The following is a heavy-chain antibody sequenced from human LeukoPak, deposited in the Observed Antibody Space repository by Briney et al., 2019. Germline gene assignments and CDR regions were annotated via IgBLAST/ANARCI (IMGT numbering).Heavy chain of an antibody. D-gene: IGHD4-17*01. J-gene: IGHJ4*02. CDR1: GGSISSYY. CDR3: ARGRDYGDYEFDY. V-gene: IGHV4-59*01. Sequence: SETLSLTCTVSGGSISSYYWSWIRQPPGKGLEWIGYIYYSGSTNYNPSLKSRVIISVDTSKNQFSLKLSSVSAADTAVYYCARGRDYGDYEFDYWGQGTLVTVSS. CDR2: IYYSGST.